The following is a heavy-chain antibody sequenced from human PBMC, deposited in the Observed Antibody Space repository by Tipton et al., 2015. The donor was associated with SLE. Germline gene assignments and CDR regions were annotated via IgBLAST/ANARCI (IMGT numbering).Heavy chain of an antibody. D-gene: IGHD6-6*01. CDR3: ARGAAARHWFDP. CDR2: IYHSGST. J-gene: IGHJ5*02. Sequence: TLSLTCTVSSGSISSSYWSWIRQLPGKGLEWIGYIYHSGSTNYNPSLKSRVTISVDTSKNQFSLKLSSVTAADTAVYYCARGAAARHWFDPWGQGTLVTVSS. V-gene: IGHV4-59*12. CDR1: SGSISSSY.